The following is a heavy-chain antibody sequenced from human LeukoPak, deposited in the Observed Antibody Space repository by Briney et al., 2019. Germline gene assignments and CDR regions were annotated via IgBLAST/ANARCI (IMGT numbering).Heavy chain of an antibody. J-gene: IGHJ5*02. Sequence: WETLSPTCTVSGGSISSYYWSWIRQPAGKGLEWIGRIYTSGSTNYNPSLKSRVTMSVDTSKNQFSLKLSSVTAADTAVYYCAKDSPLYYDSSGYYRWFDPWGQGTLVTVSS. D-gene: IGHD3-22*01. CDR2: IYTSGST. CDR1: GGSISSYY. CDR3: AKDSPLYYDSSGYYRWFDP. V-gene: IGHV4-4*07.